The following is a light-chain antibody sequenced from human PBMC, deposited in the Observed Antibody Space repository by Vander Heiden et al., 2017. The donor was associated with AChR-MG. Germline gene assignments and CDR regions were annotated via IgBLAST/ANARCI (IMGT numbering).Light chain of an antibody. V-gene: IGKV3-20*01. CDR2: NAS. Sequence: EIVLTQSPCTLSLSPGESATLSCRASQSVTSIYFAWYQQKPGQPPRLLIYNASSRATGIPDRFSGSGSGTDFTLTISRLEPEDFAVYYCQHYGSSSYTFGQGTKLEI. CDR1: QSVTSIY. CDR3: QHYGSSSYT. J-gene: IGKJ2*01.